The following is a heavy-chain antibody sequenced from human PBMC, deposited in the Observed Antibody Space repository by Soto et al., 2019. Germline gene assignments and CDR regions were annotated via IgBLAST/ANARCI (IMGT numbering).Heavy chain of an antibody. J-gene: IGHJ3*02. CDR3: ARGDYAKAFDI. Sequence: SETLSLTCTVSGGSISSGGYYLSWIRQHPGKGLEWTGNIYYSGSAYYNPSLKSRVTMSVDTSKNQFSLKLTSVTAVDTAVYYCARGDYAKAFDIWGQGTTVTVSS. D-gene: IGHD2-2*01. V-gene: IGHV4-31*03. CDR2: IYYSGSA. CDR1: GGSISSGGYY.